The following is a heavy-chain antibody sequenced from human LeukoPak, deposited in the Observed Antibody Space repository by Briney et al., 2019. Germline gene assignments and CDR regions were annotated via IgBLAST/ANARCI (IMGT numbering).Heavy chain of an antibody. CDR3: ASSRAGTLKVHNWFDP. CDR1: GYSFTNYW. V-gene: IGHV5-51*01. D-gene: IGHD6-19*01. J-gene: IGHJ5*02. CDR2: IYPGDSDT. Sequence: GESLKISCEGSGYSFTNYWIGWVRQMPGKGLEWMGIIYPGDSDTRYSPSFQGQVTISADKSISTAYLQWSSLKASDTAMYFCASSRAGTLKVHNWFDPWGQGSLVTVSS.